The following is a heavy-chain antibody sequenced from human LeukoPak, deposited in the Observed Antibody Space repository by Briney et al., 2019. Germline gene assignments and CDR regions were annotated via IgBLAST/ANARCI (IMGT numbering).Heavy chain of an antibody. CDR3: ARVSSRWYHYFDY. CDR2: IYSGGST. D-gene: IGHD6-13*01. V-gene: IGHV3-66*01. CDR1: GFTVSSNY. Sequence: PGGSLRLSCAASGFTVSSNYMSWVRQAPGKGLEWVSVIYSGGSTYYADSVKGRFTISRDNSKNTLYLQMNSLRAEDTAVYYCARVSSRWYHYFDYWGQGTLVTVSS. J-gene: IGHJ4*02.